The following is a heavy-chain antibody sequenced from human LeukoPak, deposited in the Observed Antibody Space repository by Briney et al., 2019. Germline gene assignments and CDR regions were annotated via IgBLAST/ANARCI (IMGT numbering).Heavy chain of an antibody. J-gene: IGHJ5*02. Sequence: SETLSLTCTVSGGSISSYYWSWIRQPPGKGLEWIGYIYYSGSTNYNPSLKSRVTISVDMSKNQFSLKLSSVTAADTAVYYCAAGGSSWYYDSSVWFDPWGQGTLVTVSS. CDR3: AAGGSSWYYDSSVWFDP. CDR2: IYYSGST. D-gene: IGHD6-13*01. V-gene: IGHV4-59*08. CDR1: GGSISSYY.